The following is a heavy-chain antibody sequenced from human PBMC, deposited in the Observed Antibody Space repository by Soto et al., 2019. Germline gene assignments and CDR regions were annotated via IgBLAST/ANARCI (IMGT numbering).Heavy chain of an antibody. CDR3: VRGDKGGFDL. CDR1: GFTFNNYW. J-gene: IGHJ3*01. CDR2: IHSDGSTT. D-gene: IGHD2-21*02. V-gene: IGHV3-74*01. Sequence: EVQLVESEGGLVQRGGSLRLSCAACGFTFNNYWMHGVRQAPGQGLVWVSHIHSDGSTTTYADSVKGRFTISRDNAKNTLYLQMNSLRAEDTAVYYCVRGDKGGFDLWGQGTTVTVSS.